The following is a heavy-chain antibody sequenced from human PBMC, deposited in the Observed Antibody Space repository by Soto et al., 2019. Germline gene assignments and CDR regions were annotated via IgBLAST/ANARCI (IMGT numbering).Heavy chain of an antibody. J-gene: IGHJ6*02. V-gene: IGHV4-34*01. CDR3: ARGRHQLLYSYYYYGMDV. Sequence: PSETLSLTCAVYGGSFSGYYWSWIRQPPGKGLEWIGEINHSGSTNYNPSLKSRVTISVDTSKNQFSLKLSSVTAADTAVYYCARGRHQLLYSYYYYGMDVCGQGPTVTV. CDR1: GGSFSGYY. CDR2: INHSGST. D-gene: IGHD2-2*02.